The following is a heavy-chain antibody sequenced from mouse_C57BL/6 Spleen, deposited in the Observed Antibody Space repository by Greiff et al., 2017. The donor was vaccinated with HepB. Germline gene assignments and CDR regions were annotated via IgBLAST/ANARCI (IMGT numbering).Heavy chain of an antibody. Sequence: EVMLVESGGGLVKPGGSLKLSCAASGFTFSDYGMHWVRQAPEKGLEWVAYISSGSSTIYYADTVKGRFTISRDNAKNTLFLQMTSLRSEDTAMYYCAIYGSSLFDYWGQGTTLTVSS. J-gene: IGHJ2*01. V-gene: IGHV5-17*01. D-gene: IGHD1-1*01. CDR3: AIYGSSLFDY. CDR2: ISSGSSTI. CDR1: GFTFSDYG.